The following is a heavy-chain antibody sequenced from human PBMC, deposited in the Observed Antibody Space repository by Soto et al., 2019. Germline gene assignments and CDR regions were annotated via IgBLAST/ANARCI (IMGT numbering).Heavy chain of an antibody. V-gene: IGHV4-59*01. J-gene: IGHJ4*02. D-gene: IGHD5-12*01. CDR2: VYYSSST. CDR3: ARYRRTDAEGYRLDF. Sequence: PSETLSLTLTLSGGSISGYYWSWIRQPPGKGLEWIGYVYYSSSTKYDPSLESRVTIAVDMSNNQFSLMLTSETAADTAVYYCARYRRTDAEGYRLDFWGQGTLVTVSS. CDR1: GGSISGYY.